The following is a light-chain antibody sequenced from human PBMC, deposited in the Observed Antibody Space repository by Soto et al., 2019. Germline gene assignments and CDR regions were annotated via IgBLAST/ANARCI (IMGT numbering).Light chain of an antibody. CDR1: SSDVDGYNY. CDR3: SSYAGSSNG. V-gene: IGLV2-8*01. J-gene: IGLJ1*01. CDR2: EVN. Sequence: QSVLTQPPSASGSPGQLVAISCTGTSSDVDGYNYVSWYQQHPGKAPNLMIYEVNKRPSGVPDRFSGSKSGNTASLTVSGLQDEDEADYYCSSYAGSSNGFGTGTKVTVL.